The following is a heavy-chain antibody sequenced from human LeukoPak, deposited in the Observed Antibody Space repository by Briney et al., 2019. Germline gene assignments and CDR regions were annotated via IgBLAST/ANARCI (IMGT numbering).Heavy chain of an antibody. CDR1: GYTFTSYA. CDR3: ARDRSGIDERYFDY. V-gene: IGHV1-3*01. J-gene: IGHJ4*02. D-gene: IGHD3-10*01. Sequence: ASVKVSCKASGYTFTSYAMHWVRQAPGQRLEWMGWINAGNGNTKYSQKFQGRVTITRDTSASTAYMELSSLRSEDTAVYYCARDRSGIDERYFDYWGQGTLVTVSS. CDR2: INAGNGNT.